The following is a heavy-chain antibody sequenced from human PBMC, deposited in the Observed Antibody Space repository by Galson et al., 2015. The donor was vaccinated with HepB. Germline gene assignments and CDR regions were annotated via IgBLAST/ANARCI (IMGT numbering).Heavy chain of an antibody. CDR3: ARKDYSSGWDLFDH. CDR2: ISSSSSTI. J-gene: IGHJ4*02. D-gene: IGHD6-19*01. CDR1: GFTFSSYS. Sequence: SLRLSCAASGFTFSSYSMNWVRQAPGKGLEWVSYISSSSSTIYYADSVKGRFTISRDDAKNSLYLQMNSLRAEDTAVYYCARKDYSSGWDLFDHWGQGTLVTVSS. V-gene: IGHV3-48*04.